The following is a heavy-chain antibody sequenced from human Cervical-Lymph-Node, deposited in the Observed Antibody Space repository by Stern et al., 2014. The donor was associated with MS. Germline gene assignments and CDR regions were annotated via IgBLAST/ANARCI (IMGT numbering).Heavy chain of an antibody. D-gene: IGHD1-7*01. CDR1: GFTFSNAW. CDR3: TTITKTNNY. J-gene: IGHJ4*02. Sequence: EVQLVESGGGLVKPGGSLTLSCAASGFTFSNAWMNWVRQAPGKGLEWVGRIKSKSEGGTTDYAAPVRGRFTISRDDSKNTLYLQMNSLKTEDTAVYYCTTITKTNNYWGQGTLVTVSS. CDR2: IKSKSEGGTT. V-gene: IGHV3-15*01.